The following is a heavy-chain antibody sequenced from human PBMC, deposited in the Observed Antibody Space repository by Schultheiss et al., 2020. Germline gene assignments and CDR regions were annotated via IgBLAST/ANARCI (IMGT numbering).Heavy chain of an antibody. CDR1: GFTFSSYW. CDR3: VRRTWGGSCFDH. J-gene: IGHJ4*02. CDR2: IDQIGSDR. Sequence: GGSLRLSCAASGFTFSSYWMSWVRQTPGKGLEWVANIDQIGSDRYYVDSVKGRFTISRDNAENSLYLQMNSLRAEDTALYYCVRRTWGGSCFDHWGQGALVTVSS. D-gene: IGHD3-16*01. V-gene: IGHV3-7*01.